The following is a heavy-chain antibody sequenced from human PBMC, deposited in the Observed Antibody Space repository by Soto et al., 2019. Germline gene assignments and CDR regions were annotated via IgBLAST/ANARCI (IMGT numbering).Heavy chain of an antibody. CDR3: ARSFYP. CDR2: TYFNGST. J-gene: IGHJ5*02. Sequence: QLQLQESGPGLVKPSETLSLSCIVSGGSISHYPWSWIRQFPGKGLQWIGYTYFNGSTNYNPSPRSLVSISVDMSKNRLSLTLPSVTAADTAVYYCARSFYPWGKGTLVTVSS. CDR1: GGSISHYP. V-gene: IGHV4-59*01.